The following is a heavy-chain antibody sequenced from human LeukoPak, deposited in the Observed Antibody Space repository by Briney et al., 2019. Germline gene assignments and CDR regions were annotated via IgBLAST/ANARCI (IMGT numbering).Heavy chain of an antibody. V-gene: IGHV3-48*04. CDR2: ISSSSSTI. CDR1: GFTFSSYS. J-gene: IGHJ5*02. D-gene: IGHD3-22*01. Sequence: PGGSLRLSCAASGFTFSSYSMNWVRQAPGKGLEWVSYISSSSSTIYYADSVKGRFTISRDNAKNSLYLQMNSLRAEDTAVYYCARDQSSGYYDSSGYAPWGQGTLVTVSS. CDR3: ARDQSSGYYDSSGYAP.